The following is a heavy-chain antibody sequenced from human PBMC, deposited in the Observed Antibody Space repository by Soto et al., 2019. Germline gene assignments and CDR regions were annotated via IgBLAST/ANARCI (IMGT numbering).Heavy chain of an antibody. CDR3: ARGSRAPYYDFWSGYSMPWPWWFDP. CDR1: GGSISSYY. V-gene: IGHV4-59*01. Sequence: PSETLSLTCTVSGGSISSYYWSWIRQPPGKGLEWIGYIYYSGSTNYNPSLKSRVTISVDTSKNQFSLKLSSVTAADTAVYYCARGSRAPYYDFWSGYSMPWPWWFDPWGQGTLVTVSS. J-gene: IGHJ5*02. CDR2: IYYSGST. D-gene: IGHD3-3*01.